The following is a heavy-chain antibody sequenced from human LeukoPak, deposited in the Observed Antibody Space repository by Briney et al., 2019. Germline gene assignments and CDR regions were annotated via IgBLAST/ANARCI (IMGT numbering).Heavy chain of an antibody. V-gene: IGHV3-23*01. CDR1: GFTFSSYA. CDR3: AKVVRQWLVKLIDY. Sequence: TGGSLRLSCAASGFTFSSYAMSWVRQAPGKGLEWVSAISGSGGSTYYADSVKGRFTISRDNSKNTLYLQMNSLRAEDTAVYYCAKVVRQWLVKLIDYWGQGTLVTVSS. J-gene: IGHJ4*02. CDR2: ISGSGGST. D-gene: IGHD6-19*01.